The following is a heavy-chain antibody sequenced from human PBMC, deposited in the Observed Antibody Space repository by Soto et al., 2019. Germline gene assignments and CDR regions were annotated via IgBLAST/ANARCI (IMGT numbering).Heavy chain of an antibody. D-gene: IGHD3-10*01. Sequence: SETLSLTCTVPGGAISTGGYYWSWIGQYPGKGLEWLGYIDGSGYTFYNPSLQSRLTLSMDTSKNQFSLKLSSATAAETDVYFCARKQAGSFYGIDYSGQGIMATVSS. CDR3: ARKQAGSFYGIDY. V-gene: IGHV4-31*03. CDR2: IDGSGYT. CDR1: GGAISTGGYY. J-gene: IGHJ4*02.